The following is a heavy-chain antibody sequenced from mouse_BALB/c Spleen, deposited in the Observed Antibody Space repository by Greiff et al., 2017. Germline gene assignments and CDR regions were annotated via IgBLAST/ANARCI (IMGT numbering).Heavy chain of an antibody. J-gene: IGHJ4*01. CDR1: GYTFTEYT. V-gene: IGHV1-18*01. Sequence: VQLQQSGPELVKPGASVKISCKTSGYTFTEYTMHWVKQSPGKSLEWIGGINPNNGGTSYNQKFKGKATLTVDKSSSTAYMELRSLTSEDSAVYYCASGGDRTARAKDYYAMDYWGQGTSVTVSS. D-gene: IGHD3-2*01. CDR2: INPNNGGT. CDR3: ASGGDRTARAKDYYAMDY.